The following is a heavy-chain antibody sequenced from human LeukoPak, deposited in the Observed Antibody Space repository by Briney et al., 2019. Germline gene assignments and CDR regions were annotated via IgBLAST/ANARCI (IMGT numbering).Heavy chain of an antibody. J-gene: IGHJ4*02. Sequence: PGGSLRLSCAASGFTFSSYWMSWVRQAPGKGLEWVANIKQDGSEKYYVDSVKGRFTISRDNAKNSLYLQMNSLRTEDTALYYCAKPQEGGYYYDSSGYYRFDYWGQGTLVTVSS. CDR3: AKPQEGGYYYDSSGYYRFDY. D-gene: IGHD3-22*01. V-gene: IGHV3-7*03. CDR1: GFTFSSYW. CDR2: IKQDGSEK.